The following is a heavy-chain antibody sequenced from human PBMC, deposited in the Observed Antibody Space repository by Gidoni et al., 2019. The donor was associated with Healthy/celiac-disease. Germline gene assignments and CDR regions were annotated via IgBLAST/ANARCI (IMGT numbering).Heavy chain of an antibody. J-gene: IGHJ4*02. CDR3: ASVRYFDWLFDY. CDR2: ISAYNGNT. Sequence: QVQLVQSGAEVKQPGASVKVSCKASGYTFTSYGISWVRQAPGQGLEWMGRISAYNGNTNYAQKLQGRVTMTTDTYTSTAYMELRSLRSDDTAVYYCASVRYFDWLFDYWGQGTLVTVSS. V-gene: IGHV1-18*01. CDR1: GYTFTSYG. D-gene: IGHD3-9*01.